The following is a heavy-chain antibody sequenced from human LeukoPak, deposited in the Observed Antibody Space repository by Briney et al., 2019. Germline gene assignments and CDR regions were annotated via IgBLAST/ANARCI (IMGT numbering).Heavy chain of an antibody. Sequence: GGSLRLSCAASGFTFSSYEMNWVRQAPGKGLEWVSYISGSGTTIYYADSVKGRFTISRDNAKNSLYLQMNSLRAEDTAVYFCARDRSSVTTWVDYWGQGTLVTVSS. CDR1: GFTFSSYE. V-gene: IGHV3-48*03. J-gene: IGHJ4*02. D-gene: IGHD4-17*01. CDR3: ARDRSSVTTWVDY. CDR2: ISGSGTTI.